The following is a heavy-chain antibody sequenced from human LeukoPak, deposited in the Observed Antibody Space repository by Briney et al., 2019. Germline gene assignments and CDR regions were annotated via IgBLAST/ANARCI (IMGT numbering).Heavy chain of an antibody. Sequence: GGSLRLSCAASGFTFSSYAMSWVRQAPGKGLEWVSAISGSGGSTYYADSVKGRFTISRDNSKNTLYLQMNSLRAEDTAVYYCAKSDSSGWYRKWFDPWGQGTLVTVSS. D-gene: IGHD6-19*01. CDR3: AKSDSSGWYRKWFDP. CDR2: ISGSGGST. V-gene: IGHV3-23*01. J-gene: IGHJ5*02. CDR1: GFTFSSYA.